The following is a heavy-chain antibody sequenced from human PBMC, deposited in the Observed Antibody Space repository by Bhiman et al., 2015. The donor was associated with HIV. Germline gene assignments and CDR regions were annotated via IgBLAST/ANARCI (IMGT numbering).Heavy chain of an antibody. V-gene: IGHV3-48*03. D-gene: IGHD6-13*01. CDR1: GFTFSNYE. Sequence: EVQLLESGGGLVQPGGSLKLSCAASGFTFSNYEMYWVRQAPGKGLEWIAYISSSGDTIYYADSLMGRFTISRDNTKNSLYLQMSSLRAEDTAVYYCVRDSSSWYGIFWGQGALVTVSA. J-gene: IGHJ4*02. CDR2: ISSSGDTI. CDR3: VRDSSSWYGIF.